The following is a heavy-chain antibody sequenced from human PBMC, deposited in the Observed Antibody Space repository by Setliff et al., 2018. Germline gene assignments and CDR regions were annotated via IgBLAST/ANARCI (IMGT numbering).Heavy chain of an antibody. CDR1: GYTFTSYD. D-gene: IGHD5-18*01. Sequence: ASVKVSCKASGYTFTSYDINWVRQATGQGLEWMGWMNPNSGNTGYAQKFQGRVTMTRNTSISTAYMELSSLRSEDTAVYYCARSPFPVDTVMVTTFDSWGQGTLVTVSS. CDR2: MNPNSGNT. CDR3: ARSPFPVDTVMVTTFDS. V-gene: IGHV1-8*02. J-gene: IGHJ4*02.